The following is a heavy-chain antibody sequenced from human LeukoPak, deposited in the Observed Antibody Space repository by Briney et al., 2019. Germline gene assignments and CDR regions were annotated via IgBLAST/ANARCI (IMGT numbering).Heavy chain of an antibody. CDR2: VMSGRGST. V-gene: IGHV3-11*05. CDR1: GFSVSDYS. D-gene: IGHD1-26*01. J-gene: IGHJ4*02. Sequence: GGSLRLSCGASGFSVSDYSISWIRQSPGKGPEWISHVMSGRGSTNYADSVKGRFTISRDNATNSVALQLDGLRADDTAVYFCTRERRASYYAFESWGQGTLVTVS. CDR3: TRERRASYYAFES.